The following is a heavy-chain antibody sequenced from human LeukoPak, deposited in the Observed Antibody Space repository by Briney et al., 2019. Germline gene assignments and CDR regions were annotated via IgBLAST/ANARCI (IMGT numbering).Heavy chain of an antibody. Sequence: PGGSLRLSCAASGFTFSNYAMTWVRQAPGKGLEWVSALCGRGDSTYYADSVKGRFTISRDNSKNTLYLQMNSLRAEDTAVYYCAKSMVRGIIILDFDYWGQGTLVTVSS. CDR2: LCGRGDST. J-gene: IGHJ4*02. CDR3: AKSMVRGIIILDFDY. CDR1: GFTFSNYA. D-gene: IGHD3-10*01. V-gene: IGHV3-23*01.